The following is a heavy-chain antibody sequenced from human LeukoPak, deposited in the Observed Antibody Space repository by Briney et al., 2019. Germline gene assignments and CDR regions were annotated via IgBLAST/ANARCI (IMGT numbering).Heavy chain of an antibody. CDR1: GGSFSGYY. CDR2: IYYSGST. Sequence: SETLSLTCAVYGGSFSGYYWSWIRQPPGKGLEWIGYIYYSGSTNYNPSLKSRVTISVDTSKNQFSLKLSSVTAADTAVYYCARSPAFRWYSSSLDTYYFDYWGQGTLVTVSS. CDR3: ARSPAFRWYSSSLDTYYFDY. D-gene: IGHD6-13*01. V-gene: IGHV4-59*01. J-gene: IGHJ4*02.